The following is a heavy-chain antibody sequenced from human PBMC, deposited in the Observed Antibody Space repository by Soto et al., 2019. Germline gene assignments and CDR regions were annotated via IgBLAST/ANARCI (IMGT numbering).Heavy chain of an antibody. CDR3: ARSRNLDV. V-gene: IGHV4-34*02. D-gene: IGHD1-1*01. Sequence: QVQLKQWGAGLLKPSETLSLTCAVYGGSFSDYYWNWIRQPPGKGLERIGEVNYLGNTNYSPSLLGRVTISIDTSKNQLSLELTSVTAADTAVYYCARSRNLDVWGQGTTVTVSS. CDR1: GGSFSDYY. J-gene: IGHJ6*02. CDR2: VNYLGNT.